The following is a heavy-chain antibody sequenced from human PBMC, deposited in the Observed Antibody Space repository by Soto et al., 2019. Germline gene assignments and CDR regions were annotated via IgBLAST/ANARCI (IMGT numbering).Heavy chain of an antibody. CDR1: GYIFNNYW. V-gene: IGHV5-51*01. CDR2: IYPGDSDT. CDR3: ARRLYCSANRGQNFQGSNDAFDI. J-gene: IGHJ3*02. D-gene: IGHD2-15*01. Sequence: PGESLKISCKGSGYIFNNYWIGWVRQMPGKGLEWMGIIYPGDSDTRYSPSFQGQVTISADKSISTAYLQWSSLKASDTARYYCARRLYCSANRGQNFQGSNDAFDIWGQGTMVTVS.